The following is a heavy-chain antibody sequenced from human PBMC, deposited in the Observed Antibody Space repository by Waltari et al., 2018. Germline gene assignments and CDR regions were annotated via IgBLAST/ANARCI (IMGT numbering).Heavy chain of an antibody. V-gene: IGHV1-69*01. Sequence: QVQLVQSGAEVKKPGSSVKVSCKASGGTFSSYAISWVRQAPGQGLEWMGGIIPIFGTANYAQKFQGRVTITADESTSTAYMELSSLRSEDTAVYYCARDNYRYDSSGFYGMDVWGQGTTVTVSS. J-gene: IGHJ6*02. CDR1: GGTFSSYA. CDR3: ARDNYRYDSSGFYGMDV. D-gene: IGHD3-22*01. CDR2: IIPIFGTA.